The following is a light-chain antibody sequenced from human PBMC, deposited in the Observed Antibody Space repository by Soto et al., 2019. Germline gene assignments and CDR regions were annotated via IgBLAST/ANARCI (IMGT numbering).Light chain of an antibody. V-gene: IGKV3-20*01. Sequence: EVVLTQSPATLSLSPGERATLSCRASQSVSSNYLAWYQQNPGHAPRLLIYGASSRTTGIPNSSSGRGSGTYFTPTISMLEPEDLAVYCCQQYERSRWTFGQGTKVDIK. CDR1: QSVSSNY. J-gene: IGKJ1*01. CDR2: GAS. CDR3: QQYERSRWT.